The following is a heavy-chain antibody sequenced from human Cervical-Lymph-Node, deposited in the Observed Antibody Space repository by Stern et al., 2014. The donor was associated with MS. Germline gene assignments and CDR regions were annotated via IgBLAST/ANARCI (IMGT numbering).Heavy chain of an antibody. D-gene: IGHD6-25*01. CDR2: IRDRSSDT. Sequence: DQLVESGGGLVKPGGSLRLSCAASGYTFSDYYMNWIRLPPGKGLEWVSYIRDRSSDTNYADSVKGRFTISRDNAKNSLYLEMNSLKAEDTAIYYCARSGYEGSPRDYWGQGTQVTVSS. V-gene: IGHV3-11*06. CDR1: GYTFSDYY. J-gene: IGHJ4*02. CDR3: ARSGYEGSPRDY.